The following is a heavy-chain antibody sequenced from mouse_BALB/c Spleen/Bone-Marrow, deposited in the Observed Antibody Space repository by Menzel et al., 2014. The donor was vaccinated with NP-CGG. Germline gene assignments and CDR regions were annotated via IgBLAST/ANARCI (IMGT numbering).Heavy chain of an antibody. CDR2: IDTANGNT. D-gene: IGHD1-1*01. J-gene: IGHJ2*01. Sequence: VQLQQPGAELVKPGASVKLSCTASGFNIKDTYMHWVKQRPEQGLEWIGRIDTANGNTKYDPKFQGKATITADTSSNTAYLQLSSLTSEDTAVYYCARYYYGSSLFDYWGQGTTLTVSS. CDR1: GFNIKDTY. CDR3: ARYYYGSSLFDY. V-gene: IGHV14-3*02.